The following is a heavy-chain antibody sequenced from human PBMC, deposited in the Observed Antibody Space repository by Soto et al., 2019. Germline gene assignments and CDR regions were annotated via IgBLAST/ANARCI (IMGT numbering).Heavy chain of an antibody. J-gene: IGHJ5*02. V-gene: IGHV4-39*01. CDR2: IYYSGST. CDR3: ARHDGICSGGSCYSEWFDP. CDR1: GGYISSSSYY. D-gene: IGHD2-15*01. Sequence: SETLSLTCTGSGGYISSSSYYWGWIRQPPGKGLEWIGSIYYSGSTYYNPSLKSRVTISVDTSKNQFSLKLSSVTAADTAVYYCARHDGICSGGSCYSEWFDPWGQGTLVTVSS.